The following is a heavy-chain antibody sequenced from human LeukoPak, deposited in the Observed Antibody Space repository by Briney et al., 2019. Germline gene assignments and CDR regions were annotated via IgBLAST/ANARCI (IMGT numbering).Heavy chain of an antibody. J-gene: IGHJ4*02. Sequence: GGSLRLSCAASGFTFSSYAMSWVRQAPGKGLEWVSAISGSGGSTYYADSVKGRFTISRDNSKNTLYLQMNSLRTEDTAVYYCAKTPWFGTTYGSGSYAIDYWGQGTLVTVSS. CDR3: AKTPWFGTTYGSGSYAIDY. D-gene: IGHD3-10*01. V-gene: IGHV3-23*01. CDR1: GFTFSSYA. CDR2: ISGSGGST.